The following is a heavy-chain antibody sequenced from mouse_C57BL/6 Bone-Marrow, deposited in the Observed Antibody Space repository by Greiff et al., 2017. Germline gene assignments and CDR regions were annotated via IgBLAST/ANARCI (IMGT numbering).Heavy chain of an antibody. V-gene: IGHV1-80*01. D-gene: IGHD1-1*01. J-gene: IGHJ1*03. CDR2: IYPGDGDT. CDR1: GYAFSSYW. Sequence: QVQLQQSGAELVKPGASVKISCKASGYAFSSYWMNWVKQRPGKGLEWIGQIYPGDGDTNYNGKFKGKATLTADKSSSTAYMQLSSLTSEDSAVYFCASPLLLRLWWCFDVWGTGTTVTVSS. CDR3: ASPLLLRLWWCFDV.